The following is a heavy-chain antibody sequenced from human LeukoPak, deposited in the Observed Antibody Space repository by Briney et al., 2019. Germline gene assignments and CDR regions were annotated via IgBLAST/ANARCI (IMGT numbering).Heavy chain of an antibody. V-gene: IGHV3-23*01. CDR3: AKAQGYYDC. J-gene: IGHJ4*02. CDR1: GFTFSKYG. Sequence: GGSLRLSCAASGFTFSKYGMNWVRQAPGKGLEWVSGIGCGGTTYYADAVKGRFTISRDTSKNTLYLQMNSLRAEDTAVYFCAKAQGYYDCWGQGTLVTVSS. D-gene: IGHD3-22*01. CDR2: IGCGGTT.